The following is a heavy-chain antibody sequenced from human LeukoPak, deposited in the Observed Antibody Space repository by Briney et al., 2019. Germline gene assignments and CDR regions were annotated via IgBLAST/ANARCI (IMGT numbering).Heavy chain of an antibody. D-gene: IGHD3-22*01. Sequence: SETLSLTCTVTGDSISSSSYYWVWLRQPPGKGLEWIATIHYTGSTYYNPSLKSRVTISVDTSKNQFSLKLSSVTAADTAMYYCARYWGPYDNSGAYFDYWGQGTLVTVSS. CDR1: GDSISSSSYY. V-gene: IGHV4-39*01. CDR2: IHYTGST. CDR3: ARYWGPYDNSGAYFDY. J-gene: IGHJ4*02.